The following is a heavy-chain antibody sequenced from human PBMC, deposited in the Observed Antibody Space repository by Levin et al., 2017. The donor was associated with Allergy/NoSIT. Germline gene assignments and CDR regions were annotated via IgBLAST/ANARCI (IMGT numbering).Heavy chain of an antibody. D-gene: IGHD3-22*01. Sequence: PGGSLRLSCAASGFTFSSYWMSWVRQAPGKGLEWVANIKLDGSEKYYVDSVKGRFTISRDNAKNSLYLQMNSLKAEDTAVYYCARGRYHYDSSGYHYFDYWGQGTLVTVSS. CDR1: GFTFSSYW. CDR2: IKLDGSEK. J-gene: IGHJ4*02. CDR3: ARGRYHYDSSGYHYFDY. V-gene: IGHV3-7*01.